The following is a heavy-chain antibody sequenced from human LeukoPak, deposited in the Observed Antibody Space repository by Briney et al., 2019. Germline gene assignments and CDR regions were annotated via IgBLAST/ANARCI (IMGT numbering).Heavy chain of an antibody. V-gene: IGHV1-69*05. D-gene: IGHD3-9*01. CDR1: GGTFSSYA. CDR2: IIPIFGTA. CDR3: ARDGSLNYDILTGHGSD. Sequence: SVRVSCKASGGTFSSYAISWVRQAPGQGLEWMGGIIPIFGTANYAQKLQGRVTMTTDTSTSTAYMELRSLRSDDTAVYYCARDGSLNYDILTGHGSDWGQGTLVTVSS. J-gene: IGHJ4*02.